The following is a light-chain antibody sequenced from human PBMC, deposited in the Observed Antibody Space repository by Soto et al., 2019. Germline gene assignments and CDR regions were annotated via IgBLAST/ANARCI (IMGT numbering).Light chain of an antibody. J-gene: IGKJ1*01. CDR3: QQYSIWRT. Sequence: EILLKQSRATLSLSPGERATLSCRASESVSTNLAWYQQKAGQAPRLLIYGASTRATGIPARFSGSGSGTEFTLTISSLQSEDFAVYYCQQYSIWRTFGQGSKV. CDR1: ESVSTN. CDR2: GAS. V-gene: IGKV3-15*01.